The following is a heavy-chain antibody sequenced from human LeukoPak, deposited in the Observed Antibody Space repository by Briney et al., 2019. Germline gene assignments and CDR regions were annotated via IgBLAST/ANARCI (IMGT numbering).Heavy chain of an antibody. CDR1: GGSISSYY. Sequence: SETLSLTCTVSGGSISSYYWSWIRQPAGKGLEWIGRIYTSGSTNYNPSLKSRVTISVDKSKNQFSLKLSSETAADTAVYYCARDSGAMVVFDYWGQGTLVTVSS. V-gene: IGHV4-4*07. CDR3: ARDSGAMVVFDY. D-gene: IGHD5-18*01. CDR2: IYTSGST. J-gene: IGHJ4*02.